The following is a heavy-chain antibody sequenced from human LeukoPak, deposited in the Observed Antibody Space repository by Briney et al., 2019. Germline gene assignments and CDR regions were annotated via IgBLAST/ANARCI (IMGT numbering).Heavy chain of an antibody. D-gene: IGHD6-6*01. J-gene: IGHJ4*02. CDR1: GFTFSSYA. CDR3: ARGSSSSLSGY. CDR2: ISYDGSNK. V-gene: IGHV3-30-3*01. Sequence: PGGSLRLSCAASGFTFSSYAMHWVRQAPAKGLEWVAVISYDGSNKYYADSVKGRFTISRDNSKNTLYLQMNSLRAEDTAVYYCARGSSSSLSGYWGQGTLVTVSS.